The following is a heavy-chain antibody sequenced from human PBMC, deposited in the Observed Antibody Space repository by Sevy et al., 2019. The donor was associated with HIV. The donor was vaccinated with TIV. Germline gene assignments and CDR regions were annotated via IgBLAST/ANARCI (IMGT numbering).Heavy chain of an antibody. CDR3: AAGLRIWYFDL. CDR2: NNTGNGDT. D-gene: IGHD5-12*01. Sequence: ASVKVSCKASGYTFTRYGIHWVRQAPGQRLEWTGWNNTGNGDTEYSQNFHGRVTLTRDISASTAYMDLSSLRSEDTAVYYCAAGLRIWYFDLWGRGTLVTVSS. CDR1: GYTFTRYG. J-gene: IGHJ2*01. V-gene: IGHV1-3*04.